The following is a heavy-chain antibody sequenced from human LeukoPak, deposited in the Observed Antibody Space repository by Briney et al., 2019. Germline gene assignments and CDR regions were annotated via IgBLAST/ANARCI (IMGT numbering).Heavy chain of an antibody. Sequence: ASVKVSCKASGYTFTSYYIHWVRQAPGQGLEWMGIINPSGGGTTYAQKFQGRVTMTRDTSTSTVYMELSSLRSEDTAVYYCAREARVVPAAILNYWGQGTLVTVSS. J-gene: IGHJ4*02. CDR3: AREARVVPAAILNY. V-gene: IGHV1-46*01. D-gene: IGHD2-2*02. CDR1: GYTFTSYY. CDR2: INPSGGGT.